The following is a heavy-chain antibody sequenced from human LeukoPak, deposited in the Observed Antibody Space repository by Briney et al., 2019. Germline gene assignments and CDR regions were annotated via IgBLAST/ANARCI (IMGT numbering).Heavy chain of an antibody. CDR2: INPNSGGT. CDR3: ARVVAGTWGVFDY. CDR1: GYTFTGYY. V-gene: IGHV1-2*04. D-gene: IGHD6-19*01. J-gene: IGHJ4*02. Sequence: GASVTVSCKASGYTFTGYYMHWVRQAPGQGLEWMGWINPNSGGTNYAQKFQGWVSMTRDTSISTAYMELSRLRSDDTAVYYCARVVAGTWGVFDYWGQGTLVTVSS.